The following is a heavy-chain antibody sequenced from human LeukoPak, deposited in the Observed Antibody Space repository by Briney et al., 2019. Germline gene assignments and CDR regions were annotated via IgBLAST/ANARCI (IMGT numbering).Heavy chain of an antibody. CDR1: GFTFSSYW. Sequence: GGSLRLSCAASGFTFSSYWMSWVRQAPGKGLEWVANIKQDGSEKYYVDSVKGRFTISRDNAKNSLYLQMNSLRAEDTAVYYCGSNKSQKKGYYYYYYMDVWGKGTTVTVSS. CDR2: IKQDGSEK. J-gene: IGHJ6*03. V-gene: IGHV3-7*01. CDR3: GSNKSQKKGYYYYYYMDV. D-gene: IGHD1/OR15-1a*01.